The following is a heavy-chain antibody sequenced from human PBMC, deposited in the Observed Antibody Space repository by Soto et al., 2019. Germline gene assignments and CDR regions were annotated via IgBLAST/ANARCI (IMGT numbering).Heavy chain of an antibody. V-gene: IGHV1-8*01. D-gene: IGHD6-13*01. J-gene: IGHJ4*02. CDR2: MNPDSGNT. CDR1: GYTFTSYD. CDR3: ATNSFSSWPIYWDY. Sequence: GASVKVSCKASGYTFTSYDINWVRQATGQGLEWMGWMNPDSGNTGYAQKFQGRVTVTRNTSIGTAYMELSSLRSEDTAVYYCATNSFSSWPIYWDYWGQGTLVTVSS.